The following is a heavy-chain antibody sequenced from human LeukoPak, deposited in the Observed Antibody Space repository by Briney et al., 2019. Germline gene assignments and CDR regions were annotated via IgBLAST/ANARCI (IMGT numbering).Heavy chain of an antibody. Sequence: PSETLSLTCNVSGDSISGPYWNWIRQSPGRGPEWIGYTHYTGETNYNPSLKSRLTMSVDTSNNQVYLRLSSVTAADTAVYYCGRNLGSGSDHWGQGTLVTVSS. J-gene: IGHJ4*02. D-gene: IGHD3-10*01. CDR2: THYTGET. CDR1: GDSISGPY. CDR3: GRNLGSGSDH. V-gene: IGHV4-59*11.